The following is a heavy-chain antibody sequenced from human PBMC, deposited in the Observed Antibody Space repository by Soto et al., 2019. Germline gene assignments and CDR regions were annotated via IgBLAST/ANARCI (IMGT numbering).Heavy chain of an antibody. Sequence: QVQLVQSGAEVKKPGASVKVSCKASGYTFTNYAMHWVRQAPGQRLEWMGWINAGNGNTKYSQKVQGRNPINKKTSASTAYMELSSLRSEDPAVYYCARGSYGFDYWGQGTLVTVSS. V-gene: IGHV1-3*01. CDR3: ARGSYGFDY. CDR1: GYTFTNYA. J-gene: IGHJ4*02. D-gene: IGHD5-18*01. CDR2: INAGNGNT.